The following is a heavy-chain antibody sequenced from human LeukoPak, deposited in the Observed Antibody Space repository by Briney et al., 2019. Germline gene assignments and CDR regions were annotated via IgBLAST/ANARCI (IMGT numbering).Heavy chain of an antibody. V-gene: IGHV3-53*01. CDR3: ARDSYYGSGSFDY. CDR2: IYSGGRT. Sequence: PGGSLRLSCAASEFTVSSNYMSWVHQAPGKGLEWVSVIYSGGRTYYADSVKGRFTISRDNSKNTLYLQMNSLRAEDTAVYYCARDSYYGSGSFDYWGQGTLVTVSS. J-gene: IGHJ4*02. CDR1: EFTVSSNY. D-gene: IGHD3-10*01.